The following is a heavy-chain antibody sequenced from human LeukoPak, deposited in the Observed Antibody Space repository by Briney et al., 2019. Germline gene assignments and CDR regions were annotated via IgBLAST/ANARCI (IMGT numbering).Heavy chain of an antibody. J-gene: IGHJ5*02. CDR2: IHYSGST. CDR3: ATYSGSYRWFDP. D-gene: IGHD1-26*01. CDR1: GDSISSGDYY. V-gene: IGHV4-30-4*01. Sequence: SETLSLTCTVSGDSISSGDYYCSWIRQPPGKGLEWIGYIHYSGSTYFNPSLKSRVIISVDTSKKQFSLNLNSVTAADTAVYYCATYSGSYRWFDPWGQGTLVTVSS.